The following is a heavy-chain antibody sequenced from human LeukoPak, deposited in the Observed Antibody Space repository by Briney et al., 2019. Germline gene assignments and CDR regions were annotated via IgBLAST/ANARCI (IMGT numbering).Heavy chain of an antibody. Sequence: GGSLRLSCAASGFTFSSYSMNWVRQAPGKGLGWVSSISSSGSYIFYAGSVKGRFTISRDSAKNSLSLQMNSLRAEDTAVYFCARADLINDAFDIWGQGTMVTVSS. J-gene: IGHJ3*02. V-gene: IGHV3-21*01. CDR3: ARADLINDAFDI. CDR1: GFTFSSYS. CDR2: ISSSGSYI. D-gene: IGHD3-16*01.